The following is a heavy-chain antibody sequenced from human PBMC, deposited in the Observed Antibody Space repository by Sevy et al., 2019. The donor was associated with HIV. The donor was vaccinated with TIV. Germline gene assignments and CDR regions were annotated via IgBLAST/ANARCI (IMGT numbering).Heavy chain of an antibody. CDR1: GGSISSYY. D-gene: IGHD3-10*01. J-gene: IGHJ4*02. Sequence: SETLPLTCTVSGGSISSYYWSWIRQPPGKGLEWIGYIYYSGSTNYNPSLKSRVTISVDTSKNQFSLKLSSVTAADTAVYYCARGGYYGSGSYYNPWYFDYWGQGTLVTVSS. V-gene: IGHV4-59*01. CDR3: ARGGYYGSGSYYNPWYFDY. CDR2: IYYSGST.